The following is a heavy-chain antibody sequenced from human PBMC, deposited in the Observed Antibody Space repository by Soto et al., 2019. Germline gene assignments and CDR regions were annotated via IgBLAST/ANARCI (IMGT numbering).Heavy chain of an antibody. CDR2: FNAGNGDT. D-gene: IGHD5-12*01. J-gene: IGHJ4*02. V-gene: IGHV1-3*01. Sequence: QVQLVQSGAEMKKPGASVKLSCKTSGINYNTYAIHWVRQAPGQGLEWMGWFNAGNGDTRYSQNFQGRVTLTRDTSASTVYMDLDSLKSEDTGVYYCARAISGYVTWGQGTLVTVSS. CDR1: GINYNTYA. CDR3: ARAISGYVT.